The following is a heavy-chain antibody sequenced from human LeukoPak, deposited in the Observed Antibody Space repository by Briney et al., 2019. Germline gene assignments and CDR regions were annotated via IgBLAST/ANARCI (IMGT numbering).Heavy chain of an antibody. D-gene: IGHD6-19*01. V-gene: IGHV3-30*18. CDR3: AKGDTVAGTGYCDF. Sequence: GGSLRLSCAASGFTFSGYGMHWVRQAPGKGLEWVAAISYDGSIKYYADSVKGRFTISRENTKNTLSLQKNTLRAEDTAVYYCAKGDTVAGTGYCDFWGRGTLVTVST. CDR2: ISYDGSIK. J-gene: IGHJ4*02. CDR1: GFTFSGYG.